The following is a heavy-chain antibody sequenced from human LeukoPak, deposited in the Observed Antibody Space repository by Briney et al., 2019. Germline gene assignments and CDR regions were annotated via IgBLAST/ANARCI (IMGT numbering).Heavy chain of an antibody. V-gene: IGHV3-23*01. CDR2: ISGSGGST. CDR3: AKEGSSGWQAPPQN. Sequence: SGGSLRLSCAASGFTFSSYAMSWVRQAPGKGLEWVSAISGSGGSTYYADSAKGRFTISSDNSKNTLYLQMNSLRAGDTAVYYCAKEGSSGWQAPPQNWGQGTLVTVSS. J-gene: IGHJ4*02. CDR1: GFTFSSYA. D-gene: IGHD6-19*01.